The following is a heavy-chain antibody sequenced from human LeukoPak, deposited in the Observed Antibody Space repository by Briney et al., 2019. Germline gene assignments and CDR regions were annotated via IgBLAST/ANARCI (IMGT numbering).Heavy chain of an antibody. CDR1: GGSVSNYY. J-gene: IGHJ3*02. Sequence: SETLSLTCTVSGGSVSNYYWSWIRQPPGKGLEWIGHIYYSGSTNYNPPPKSRVTISVDRSKDQFSLKLSSVTAADTAVCYCARHLFGTDAFDIWGQGTMVTVSS. CDR2: IYYSGST. D-gene: IGHD1-14*01. V-gene: IGHV4-59*08. CDR3: ARHLFGTDAFDI.